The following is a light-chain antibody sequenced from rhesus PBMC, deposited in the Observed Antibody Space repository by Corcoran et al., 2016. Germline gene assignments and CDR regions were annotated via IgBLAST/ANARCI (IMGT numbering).Light chain of an antibody. J-gene: IGKJ1*01. Sequence: DIQMTQSPSSLSASVGYRVTITCRASHGLTNDLVWYQLKPGESPKLLIFEASSLRSGYPSRFSGSGSGTDFTLTISSLQSEDFATFYCQHYYSTPWTFGPGTKVEIK. CDR1: HGLTND. CDR3: QHYYSTPWT. CDR2: EAS. V-gene: IGKV1-25*01.